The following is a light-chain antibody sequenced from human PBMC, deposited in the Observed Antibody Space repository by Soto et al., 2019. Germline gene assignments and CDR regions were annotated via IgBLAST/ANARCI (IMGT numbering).Light chain of an antibody. CDR1: QSVLSSSNNKNY. V-gene: IGKV4-1*01. CDR2: WAS. J-gene: IGKJ5*01. CDR3: QQYYGDPIT. Sequence: DIVMTQSPDSLAVSLGERATINCKSSQSVLSSSNNKNYLAWYQQKPGQPPKLLISWASTRESGVPDRFSGSGSGTDFTLTISSLQAEDVAVYYCQQYYGDPITFGQGTRLEIK.